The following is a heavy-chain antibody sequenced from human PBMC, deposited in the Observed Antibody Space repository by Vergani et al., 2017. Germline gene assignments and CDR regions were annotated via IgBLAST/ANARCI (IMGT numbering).Heavy chain of an antibody. V-gene: IGHV1-2*02. CDR1: GYTFTGYY. Sequence: QVQLVQSGAEVKKPGASVKVSCKASGYTFTGYYMHWVRQAPGQGLEWMGWINPNSGGTNYAQKFQGRVTMTRDTSISTAYMELSRLRSDETAVYYCARSISSYSSGWYWFDPWGQGTLVTVSS. CDR3: ARSISSYSSGWYWFDP. CDR2: INPNSGGT. D-gene: IGHD6-19*01. J-gene: IGHJ5*02.